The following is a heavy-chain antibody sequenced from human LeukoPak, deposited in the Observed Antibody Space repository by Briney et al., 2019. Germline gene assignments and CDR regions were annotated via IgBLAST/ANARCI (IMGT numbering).Heavy chain of an antibody. Sequence: SETLSLTCAVYGGSFSGYYWSWIRQPPGKGLEWTGEINHSGSTNYNPSLKSRVTISVDTSKNQFSLKLSSVTAADTAVYYCARYKGSRGYSYGNYYYYYMDVWGKGTTVTVSS. CDR3: ARYKGSRGYSYGNYYYYYMDV. D-gene: IGHD5-18*01. J-gene: IGHJ6*03. CDR2: INHSGST. V-gene: IGHV4-34*01. CDR1: GGSFSGYY.